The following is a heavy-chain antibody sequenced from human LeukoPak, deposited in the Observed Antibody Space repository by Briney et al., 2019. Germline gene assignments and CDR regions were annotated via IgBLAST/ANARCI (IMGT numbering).Heavy chain of an antibody. CDR2: IYYSGST. CDR1: GGSFSGYY. CDR3: ARRLRGGDGYLNWFDP. J-gene: IGHJ5*02. Sequence: SETLSLTCAVYGGSFSGYYWGWIRQPPGKGLEWIGSIYYSGSTYYNPSLKSRVTISVDTSKNQFSLKLTSVTAADTAVYYCARRLRGGDGYLNWFDPWGQGALVTVSS. D-gene: IGHD5-24*01. V-gene: IGHV4-39*01.